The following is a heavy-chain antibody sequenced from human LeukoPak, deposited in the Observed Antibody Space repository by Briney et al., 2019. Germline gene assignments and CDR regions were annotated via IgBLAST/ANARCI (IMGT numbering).Heavy chain of an antibody. J-gene: IGHJ5*02. CDR1: GGPMSNYY. CDR2: IFSRGNT. V-gene: IGHV4-4*09. Sequence: PSETLSLTCSVSGGPMSNYYWTWIRQPPGKGLEWIGYIFSRGNTNYNPSLKSRVTISVDTSKSQFSLKLNSVTAADTAVYYCARVGDTSSYYYFLDLWGQGTLVTVSS. D-gene: IGHD3-22*01. CDR3: ARVGDTSSYYYFLDL.